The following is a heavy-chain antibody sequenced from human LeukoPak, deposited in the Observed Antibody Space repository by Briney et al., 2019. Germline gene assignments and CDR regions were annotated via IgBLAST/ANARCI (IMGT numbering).Heavy chain of an antibody. CDR1: GFTFSSYA. CDR2: ISGSGGST. V-gene: IGHV3-23*01. Sequence: GGSLRLSCAASGFTFSSYAMSWVRQAPGXGLEWVSAISGSGGSTYYADSVKGRFTISRDNSKNTLYLQMNSLRAEDTAVYYCAKDGPPRIAVAGRPDYWGQGTLVTVSS. J-gene: IGHJ4*02. CDR3: AKDGPPRIAVAGRPDY. D-gene: IGHD6-19*01.